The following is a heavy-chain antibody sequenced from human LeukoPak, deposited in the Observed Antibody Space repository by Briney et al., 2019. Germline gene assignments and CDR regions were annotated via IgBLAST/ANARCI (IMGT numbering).Heavy chain of an antibody. CDR1: GGSITNTNY. CDR2: VNLQGST. J-gene: IGHJ4*02. Sequence: PSETLSLTCGVSGGSITNTNYWTWVRQPPGKGLEWIGEVNLQGSTNYNPSLMGRVAISVDTSENHISLQLTSVTATDTAVYYCAREGGPYRPLDYSGQGTLVTVSS. CDR3: AREGGPYRPLDY. V-gene: IGHV4-4*02.